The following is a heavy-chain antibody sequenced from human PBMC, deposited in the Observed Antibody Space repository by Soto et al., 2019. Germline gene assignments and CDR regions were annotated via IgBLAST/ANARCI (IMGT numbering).Heavy chain of an antibody. CDR3: ARLKAAYYYYYMAV. V-gene: IGHV4-59*08. D-gene: IGHD2-15*01. CDR1: GGSISSYY. CDR2: IYYSGST. Sequence: SETLSLTCTVSGGSISSYYWSWIRQPPGKGLEWIGYIYYSGSTNYNPSLKSRVTISVDTSKNQFSLKLSSVTAADTAVYYCARLKAAYYYYYMAVWGKGTTVTVSS. J-gene: IGHJ6*03.